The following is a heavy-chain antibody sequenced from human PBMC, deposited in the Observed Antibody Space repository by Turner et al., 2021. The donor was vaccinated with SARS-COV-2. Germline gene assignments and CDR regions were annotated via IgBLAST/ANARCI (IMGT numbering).Heavy chain of an antibody. CDR1: GFPFSSYG. D-gene: IGHD2-15*01. V-gene: IGHV3-30*18. CDR3: AKQGGPYCSGGSCYLHYFDY. J-gene: IGHJ4*02. Sequence: QVQLVESGGGVVQPWRSLILSCAASGFPFSSYGMHWVRQAPGKGLEWVAVISYDGGNKYYADSVKGRITISRDNSKNTLYLQMNSLRAEDTAVYYCAKQGGPYCSGGSCYLHYFDYWGQGTLVTVSS. CDR2: ISYDGGNK.